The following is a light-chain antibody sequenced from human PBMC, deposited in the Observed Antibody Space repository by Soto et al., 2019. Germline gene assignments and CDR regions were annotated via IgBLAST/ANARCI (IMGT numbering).Light chain of an antibody. CDR3: QQYNSYSHT. J-gene: IGKJ5*01. CDR2: KAS. Sequence: DIQMTQSPSTLSASVGDRVTITCRASQSISSWLAWYQQKPGKAPKLLIYKASSLESGVPSRFSGSGSGTEFTLTIISLQPDDFATYYCQQYNSYSHTFGQGTRLEIK. CDR1: QSISSW. V-gene: IGKV1-5*03.